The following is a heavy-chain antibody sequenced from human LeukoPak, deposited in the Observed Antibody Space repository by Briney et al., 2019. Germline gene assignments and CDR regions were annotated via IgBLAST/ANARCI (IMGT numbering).Heavy chain of an antibody. CDR3: ARDLYSGSCYGDYYYGMDV. J-gene: IGHJ6*02. CDR2: ISSSSSYI. V-gene: IGHV3-21*01. Sequence: PGGSLRLSCAASGFTFSSYSMNWVRQAPGKGLEWVSSISSSSSYIYYADSVKGRFTISRDNAKNSLYLQMNSLRAEDTAVYYCARDLYSGSCYGDYYYGMDVWGQGTTVTVSS. D-gene: IGHD1-26*01. CDR1: GFTFSSYS.